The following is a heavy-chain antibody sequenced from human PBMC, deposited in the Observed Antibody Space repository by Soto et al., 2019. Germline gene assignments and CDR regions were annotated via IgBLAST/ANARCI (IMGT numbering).Heavy chain of an antibody. CDR3: AYFTSGCPT. V-gene: IGHV3-74*01. J-gene: IGHJ4*02. CDR1: GITLSNYW. Sequence: EVQLVESGGGLVQPGGSLRLSCAASGITLSNYWVHWVRQAPGKGLVWVSRISSDGSSTSYADSVKGRFTISRDNAKNPLYLQMNSLRGEETAVYYCAYFTSGCPTWGQGTLVTVSS. D-gene: IGHD6-19*01. CDR2: ISSDGSST.